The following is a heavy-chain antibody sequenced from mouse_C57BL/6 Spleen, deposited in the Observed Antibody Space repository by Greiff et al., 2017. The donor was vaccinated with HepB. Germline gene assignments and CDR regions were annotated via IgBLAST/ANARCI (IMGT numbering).Heavy chain of an antibody. CDR1: GYTFTSYW. J-gene: IGHJ1*03. CDR3: ARGGHYYGSTDWYFDV. Sequence: QVQLQQPGAELVKPGASVKLSCKASGYTFTSYWMHWVKQSPGQGLEWIGMIHPNSGSTNYNEKFKSKATLTVDKSSSTAYMQLSSLTSEDSAVYYCARGGHYYGSTDWYFDVWGTGTTVTVSS. D-gene: IGHD1-1*01. CDR2: IHPNSGST. V-gene: IGHV1-64*01.